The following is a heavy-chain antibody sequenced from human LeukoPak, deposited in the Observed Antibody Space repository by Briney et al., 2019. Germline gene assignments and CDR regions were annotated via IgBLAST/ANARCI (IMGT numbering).Heavy chain of an antibody. CDR2: ISSSSSYI. CDR1: GFTFSSYS. Sequence: GGSLRLSCAASGFTFSSYSMNWVRQAPGKGLEWVSSISSSSSYIYYADSVKGRFTISRDNAKNSLYLQMNSLRAEDTAVYYCVRGFYSSSWYEGVDYWGQGTLVTVSS. D-gene: IGHD6-13*01. CDR3: VRGFYSSSWYEGVDY. J-gene: IGHJ4*02. V-gene: IGHV3-21*01.